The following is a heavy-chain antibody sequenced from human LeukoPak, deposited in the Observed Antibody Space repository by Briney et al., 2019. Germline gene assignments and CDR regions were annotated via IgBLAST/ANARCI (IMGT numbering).Heavy chain of an antibody. CDR3: ARDRYGWFDP. Sequence: PSETLSLTCTVSGGSISSYYWSWIRPPAAKELEWIGRIYTSGSTNYNTSLKSRVTMSVDTSKNQYSLKLSSVTAADTAVYYCARDRYGWFDPWGQGTLVTVSS. CDR1: GGSISSYY. V-gene: IGHV4-4*07. J-gene: IGHJ5*02. CDR2: IYTSGST. D-gene: IGHD1-1*01.